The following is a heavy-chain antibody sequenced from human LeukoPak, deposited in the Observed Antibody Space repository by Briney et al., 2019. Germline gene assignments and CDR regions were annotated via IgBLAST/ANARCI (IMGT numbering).Heavy chain of an antibody. Sequence: GGSLRLSCAASGFTFSSYGMHWVRQAPGKGLEWVAFIRYDGSNKYYADSVKGRFTVSRDNSKNTLYLQMNSLRAEDTAVYYCAKDSRPDIVVVPAALDVWGKGTTVTVSS. CDR1: GFTFSSYG. CDR3: AKDSRPDIVVVPAALDV. J-gene: IGHJ6*04. V-gene: IGHV3-30*02. D-gene: IGHD2-2*01. CDR2: IRYDGSNK.